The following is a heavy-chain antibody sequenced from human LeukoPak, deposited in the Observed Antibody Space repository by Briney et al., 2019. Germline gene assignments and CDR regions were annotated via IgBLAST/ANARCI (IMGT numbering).Heavy chain of an antibody. J-gene: IGHJ4*02. D-gene: IGHD3-22*01. CDR3: ATYDSSGYYYFDY. CDR1: GYTLTELS. Sequence: ASVKVSCKVSGYTLTELSMHWVRQAPGKGLEWMGGFDPEDGETIYAQKFQGRVTMTEDTSTDAAYMELSSLRSEDTAVYYCATYDSSGYYYFDYWGQGTLVTVSS. V-gene: IGHV1-24*01. CDR2: FDPEDGET.